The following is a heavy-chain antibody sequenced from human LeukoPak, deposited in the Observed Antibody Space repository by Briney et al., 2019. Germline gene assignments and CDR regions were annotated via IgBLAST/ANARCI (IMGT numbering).Heavy chain of an antibody. CDR3: ASTYYYGSGSYSKDQYCYYGMDV. Sequence: GRSLRPSCAPSGFTFSSYAMHWVRHAASEWLEWVAVILTDGSNKYYADSVKGRFTICRDNSKNTLYLQMNSLRAEDTAVDYCASTYYYGSGSYSKDQYCYYGMDVWGQGTTVTVSS. V-gene: IGHV3-30-3*01. CDR2: ILTDGSNK. D-gene: IGHD3-10*01. J-gene: IGHJ6*02. CDR1: GFTFSSYA.